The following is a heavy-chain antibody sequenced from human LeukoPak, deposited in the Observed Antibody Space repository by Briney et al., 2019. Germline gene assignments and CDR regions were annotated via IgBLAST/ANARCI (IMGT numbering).Heavy chain of an antibody. V-gene: IGHV3-7*01. D-gene: IGHD5-12*01. Sequence: GGSLRLSCAASGFSFTTYWMSWVRQAPGKGLEWVANIKQDGSEKYYVDSVKGRFTISRDNAKNSLYLQMNSLRAEDTAVYYCARVGYGGYEFDYWGQGTLVTVSS. CDR1: GFSFTTYW. J-gene: IGHJ4*02. CDR2: IKQDGSEK. CDR3: ARVGYGGYEFDY.